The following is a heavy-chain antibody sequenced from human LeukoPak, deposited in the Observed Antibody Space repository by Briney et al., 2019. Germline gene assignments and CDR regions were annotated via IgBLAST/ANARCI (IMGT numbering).Heavy chain of an antibody. Sequence: PSETLSLTCSVSGDSISSDVYYWSWIRQPAGKGLEWIGRICASGSTTYNSSLKSRVTISIDTAKNQFSLKLTYVTAADTAVYYCAGTRRYCSGGSCYNWFDPWGQGTLVTVSS. J-gene: IGHJ5*02. CDR2: ICASGST. CDR3: AGTRRYCSGGSCYNWFDP. V-gene: IGHV4-61*02. D-gene: IGHD2-15*01. CDR1: GDSISSDVYY.